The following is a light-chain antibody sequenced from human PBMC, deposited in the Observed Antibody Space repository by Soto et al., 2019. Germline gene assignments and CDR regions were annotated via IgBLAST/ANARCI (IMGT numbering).Light chain of an antibody. CDR3: SSYSGVNNRHLI. Sequence: QSVLTQPASVSGSPGQSVTISCSGSRMDIGNYQYVSWYQQHPGEAPKLVIYEVGHRPSGISDRFSGSKSGFTASLTISGLQAEDEADYNCSSYSGVNNRHLIFGGGTKLTVL. CDR1: RMDIGNYQY. J-gene: IGLJ2*01. CDR2: EVG. V-gene: IGLV2-14*03.